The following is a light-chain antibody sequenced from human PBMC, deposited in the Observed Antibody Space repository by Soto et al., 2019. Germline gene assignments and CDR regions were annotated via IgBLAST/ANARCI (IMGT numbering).Light chain of an antibody. V-gene: IGLV2-23*02. J-gene: IGLJ2*01. CDR1: SDDVGRYNL. CDR2: EAT. Sequence: QSALTQPASVSGSPGQSITLTCTGTSDDVGRYNLVSWYQHHTGKAPKVVIYEATKQPIGVSDRFSVSKSGNTASLTISGLPADVEVQYYCCSYGGFSTFVIFGGGTKLTVL. CDR3: CSYGGFSTFVI.